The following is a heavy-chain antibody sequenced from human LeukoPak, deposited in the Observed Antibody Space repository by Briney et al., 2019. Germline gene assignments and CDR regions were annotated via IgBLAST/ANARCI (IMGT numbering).Heavy chain of an antibody. CDR2: INSNGGTT. D-gene: IGHD6-13*01. CDR3: ASGIAAAATGVYYYGMDV. J-gene: IGHJ6*02. V-gene: IGHV3-64*01. CDR1: GFTFSSYA. Sequence: GGSLRLSCAASGFTFSSYAMYWVRQAPGKGLECVSAINSNGGTTYYANSVKGRFTISRDNSKNTLYLQMGSLRAEDMGVYYCASGIAAAATGVYYYGMDVWGQGTTVTVSS.